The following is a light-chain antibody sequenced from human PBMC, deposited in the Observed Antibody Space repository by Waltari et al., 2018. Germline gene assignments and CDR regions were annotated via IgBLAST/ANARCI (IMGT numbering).Light chain of an antibody. CDR2: SAS. CDR3: QQYYTARRT. V-gene: IGKV4-1*01. CDR1: QSVFYSSANKNH. Sequence: DIVMTQSPDSLAVSLGERATINCKSSQSVFYSSANKNHLAWYQQKAGQSPKLLIYSASTREAGVPDRFSGSGSGTDFTLTINGLQAEDVAIDYCQQYYTARRTFGGGTKVEIK. J-gene: IGKJ4*01.